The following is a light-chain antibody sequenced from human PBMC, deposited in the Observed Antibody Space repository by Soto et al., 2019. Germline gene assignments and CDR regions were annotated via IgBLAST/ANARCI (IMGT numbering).Light chain of an antibody. CDR2: EVS. CDR3: SSYTSSSTYV. Sequence: QSALTQPASVSGYPGQSITISCTGTSSDVGGYNYVSWYQQHPGKAPKLMIYEVSNRPSGVSNRFSGSKSGNTASLTISGLQAEHEADYYCSSYTSSSTYVFGTGTKLTVL. CDR1: SSDVGGYNY. V-gene: IGLV2-14*01. J-gene: IGLJ1*01.